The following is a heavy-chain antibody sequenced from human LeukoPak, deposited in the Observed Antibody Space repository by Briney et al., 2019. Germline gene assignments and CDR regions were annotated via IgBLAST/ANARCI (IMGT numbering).Heavy chain of an antibody. CDR2: ISSSGDTI. J-gene: IGHJ4*01. CDR1: GFTFSSYE. D-gene: IGHD5-18*01. V-gene: IGHV3-48*03. CDR3: ARDGGTRLKYSYGYGDN. Sequence: PPGGSLRLSCAASGFTFSSYEMNWVRQAPGKGLEWVSYISSSGDTIYYADSVKGRFTISRDNAKNSLYLQMNSLRAEDTAVYYCARDGGTRLKYSYGYGDNWGQEPWSPSPQ.